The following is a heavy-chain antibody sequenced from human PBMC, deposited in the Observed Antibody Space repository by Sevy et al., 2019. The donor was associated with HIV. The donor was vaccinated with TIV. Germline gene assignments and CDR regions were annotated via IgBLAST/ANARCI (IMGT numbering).Heavy chain of an antibody. CDR3: AKDRTPYSSSSIAWFDP. Sequence: GGSLRLSCAASGFTFSSYGMHWVRQAPGKGLEWVAVISYDGSNKYYADSGKGRFTISRDNSKNTLYLQMNSLRAEDTAVYYCAKDRTPYSSSSIAWFDPWGQGTLVTVSS. CDR1: GFTFSSYG. D-gene: IGHD6-6*01. J-gene: IGHJ5*02. V-gene: IGHV3-30*18. CDR2: ISYDGSNK.